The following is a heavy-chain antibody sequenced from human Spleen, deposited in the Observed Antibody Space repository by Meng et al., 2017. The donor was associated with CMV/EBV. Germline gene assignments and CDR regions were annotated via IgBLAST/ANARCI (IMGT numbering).Heavy chain of an antibody. CDR2: ISGSSKTI. CDR1: GFTFSLYS. D-gene: IGHD2-15*01. V-gene: IGHV3-48*04. Sequence: GESLKISCAASGFTFSLYSMNWVRQAPGKGLEWVSYISGSSKTIHYADSVKGRFTISRDNAKNSLYLQMNSLRAEDTAVYYCARKYCSDITCYSGFDYWGQGALVTVSS. CDR3: ARKYCSDITCYSGFDY. J-gene: IGHJ4*02.